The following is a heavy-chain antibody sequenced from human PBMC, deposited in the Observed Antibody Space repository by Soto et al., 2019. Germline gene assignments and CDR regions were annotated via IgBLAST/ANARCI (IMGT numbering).Heavy chain of an antibody. Sequence: SETLSLTCSVSGGSISSSPYYWGWIRQPPGKGLEWLGTIYYSGTTSYNPSLKSRVIISVDTSNNQLFLKLRSVTAADTAVYYCARHRQYYDTSGYQQRYFDYWGQGTKVTVYS. CDR2: IYYSGTT. CDR1: GGSISSSPYY. D-gene: IGHD3-22*01. J-gene: IGHJ4*02. V-gene: IGHV4-39*01. CDR3: ARHRQYYDTSGYQQRYFDY.